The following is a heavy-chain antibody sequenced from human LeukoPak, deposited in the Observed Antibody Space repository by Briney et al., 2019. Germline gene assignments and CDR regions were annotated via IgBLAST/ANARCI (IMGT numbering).Heavy chain of an antibody. CDR2: INPNSGGT. CDR3: ARGTDGYKAFGYYYYMDV. CDR1: GYTFTGYY. Sequence: ASVKVSCKASGYTFTGYYMHWVRQAPGQGLEWMGWINPNSGGTNYAQKFQGRVTMTRDTSISTAYMELSRLRSDDTAVYYCARGTDGYKAFGYYYYMDVWGKGTTVTISS. J-gene: IGHJ6*03. D-gene: IGHD5-24*01. V-gene: IGHV1-2*02.